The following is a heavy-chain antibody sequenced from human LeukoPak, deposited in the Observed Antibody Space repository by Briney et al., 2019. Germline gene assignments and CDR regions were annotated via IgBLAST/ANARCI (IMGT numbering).Heavy chain of an antibody. J-gene: IGHJ4*02. V-gene: IGHV3-21*01. CDR3: ARATFIVGATTDDY. CDR2: ISSSSSYI. D-gene: IGHD1-26*01. Sequence: GRSLRLSCAASGFTFSSYSMNWVRQAPGKGLEWVSSISSSSSYIYYADSVKGRFTISRDNAKNSLYLQMNSLRAEDTAVYYCARATFIVGATTDDYWGQGTLVTVSS. CDR1: GFTFSSYS.